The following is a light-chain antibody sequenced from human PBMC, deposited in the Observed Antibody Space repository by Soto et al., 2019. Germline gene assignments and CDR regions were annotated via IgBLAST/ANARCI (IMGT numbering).Light chain of an antibody. CDR3: QAWDSSTARYV. CDR1: KLGDKY. Sequence: SYELTQPPSVSVSPEQTASITCSGDKLGDKYACWYQQKPGQSPVLVIYQDSKRPSGIPERFSGSNSGNTATLTISGTQAMDEADYYCQAWDSSTARYVFGTGTKLTVL. J-gene: IGLJ1*01. CDR2: QDS. V-gene: IGLV3-1*01.